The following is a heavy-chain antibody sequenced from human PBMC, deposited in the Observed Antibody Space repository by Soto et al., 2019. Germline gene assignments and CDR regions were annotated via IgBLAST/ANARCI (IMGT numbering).Heavy chain of an antibody. Sequence: SVKVSCKASGGTFSSYAISWVRQAPGQGLEWMGGIIPIFGTANYAQKFQGRVTITADESTSTAYMELSSLRSEDTAVYYCAGDKYVYVGGSYLYDERNYSYYYGRDVWGKGTTVTVSS. D-gene: IGHD3-16*02. CDR3: AGDKYVYVGGSYLYDERNYSYYYGRDV. CDR2: IIPIFGTA. CDR1: GGTFSSYA. V-gene: IGHV1-69*13. J-gene: IGHJ6*04.